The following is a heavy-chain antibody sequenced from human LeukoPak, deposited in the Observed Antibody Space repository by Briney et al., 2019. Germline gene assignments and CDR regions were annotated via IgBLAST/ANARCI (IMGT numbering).Heavy chain of an antibody. V-gene: IGHV1-69*05. CDR1: GGTFSNYA. CDR3: VRRQALRGRHRAFDP. J-gene: IGHJ5*02. Sequence: SVKVSCKASGGTFSNYANSWVRQAPGQGLEWLGGIIPMFGTAKYAQKFQGRVTITTDESTTTAYMELISLRFEDTAVYYCVRRQALRGRHRAFDPWGQGTLVTVTS. CDR2: IIPMFGTA. D-gene: IGHD6-25*01.